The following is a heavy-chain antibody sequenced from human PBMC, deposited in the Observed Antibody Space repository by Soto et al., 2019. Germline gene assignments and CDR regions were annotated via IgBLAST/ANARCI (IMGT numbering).Heavy chain of an antibody. CDR3: ARGRTGYSSSWYNWNWFDP. CDR2: MNPNSGNT. D-gene: IGHD6-13*01. CDR1: GYTFTSYD. J-gene: IGHJ5*02. Sequence: GASVKVSCKASGYTFTSYDINWVRQATGQGLEWMGWMNPNSGNTGYAQKFQGRVTMTRNTSISTAYMELSSLRSEDTAVYYCARGRTGYSSSWYNWNWFDPWGQGTLVTVSS. V-gene: IGHV1-8*01.